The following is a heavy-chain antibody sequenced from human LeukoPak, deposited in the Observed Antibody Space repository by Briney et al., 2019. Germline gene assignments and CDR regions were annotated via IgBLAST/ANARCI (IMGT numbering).Heavy chain of an antibody. V-gene: IGHV3-21*01. D-gene: IGHD6-13*01. Sequence: GGSLRLSCAASGFTFSSYSMNWVRQAPGKGLEWVSSISSSSSYIYYADSVKGRFTISRDNAKKSMYLQMNSLRAEDTAVYYCARAALRIPYTNSWFDNGFDYWGQGTLVTVSS. CDR1: GFTFSSYS. CDR2: ISSSSSYI. CDR3: ARAALRIPYTNSWFDNGFDY. J-gene: IGHJ4*02.